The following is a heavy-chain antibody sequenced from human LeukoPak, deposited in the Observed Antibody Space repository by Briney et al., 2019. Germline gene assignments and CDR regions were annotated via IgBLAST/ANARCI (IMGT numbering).Heavy chain of an antibody. CDR1: GYSFTSYW. CDR2: IYPGDSDT. CDR3: ARLVGYCSGGSCYSHYDFDY. D-gene: IGHD2-15*01. Sequence: GESLKISCKGSGYSFTSYWIGWVRQMPGKGLEWMGFIYPGDSDTRYSPSFQGKVTISADKSISTAYLQWSSLKASDTAMYYCARLVGYCSGGSCYSHYDFDYWGQGTLVTVSS. J-gene: IGHJ4*02. V-gene: IGHV5-51*01.